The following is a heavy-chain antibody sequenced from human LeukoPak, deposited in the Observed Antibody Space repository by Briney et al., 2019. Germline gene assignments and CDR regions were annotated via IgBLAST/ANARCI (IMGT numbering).Heavy chain of an antibody. J-gene: IGHJ5*02. D-gene: IGHD3-3*01. Sequence: SETLSLTCAVYGGSFSGYYWSWIRQPPGKGLEWIGEINHSGSTNYNPSLKSRVTISVDTSKNQFSLKLSSVTAADTAVYYCARDRVSDFWSGYPVNWFDPWGQGTLVTVSS. CDR2: INHSGST. CDR1: GGSFSGYY. CDR3: ARDRVSDFWSGYPVNWFDP. V-gene: IGHV4-34*01.